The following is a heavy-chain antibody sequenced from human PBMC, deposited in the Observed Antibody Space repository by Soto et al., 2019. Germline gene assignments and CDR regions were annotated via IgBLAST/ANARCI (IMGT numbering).Heavy chain of an antibody. J-gene: IGHJ5*02. CDR3: ARDRAERYCSGGSCYGSLNWFDP. D-gene: IGHD2-15*01. CDR2: INPSGGST. CDR1: GYTFTSYY. V-gene: IGHV1-46*01. Sequence: ASVKVSCKASGYTFTSYYMHWVRQAPGQGLEWMGIINPSGGSTSYAQKFQGRVTMTRDTSTSTVYMELSSLRSEDTAVYYCARDRAERYCSGGSCYGSLNWFDPWGQGTLVTVSS.